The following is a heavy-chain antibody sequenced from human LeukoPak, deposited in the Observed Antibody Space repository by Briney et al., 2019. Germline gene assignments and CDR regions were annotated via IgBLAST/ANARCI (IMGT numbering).Heavy chain of an antibody. CDR3: ARPAVRIEQNNDYYYMDV. J-gene: IGHJ6*03. V-gene: IGHV4-39*07. CDR2: IYYSGST. Sequence: SETLSLTCTVSGGSISSSSYYWGWIRQPPGKGLEWIGSIYYSGSTYYNPSLKSRVTISVDTSKNQFSLKLSSVTAADTAVYYCARPAVRIEQNNDYYYMDVWGKGTTVTISS. D-gene: IGHD1/OR15-1a*01. CDR1: GGSISSSSYY.